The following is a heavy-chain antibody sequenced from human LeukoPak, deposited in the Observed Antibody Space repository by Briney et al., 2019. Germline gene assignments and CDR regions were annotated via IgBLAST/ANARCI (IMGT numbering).Heavy chain of an antibody. CDR1: GYTFTGYY. D-gene: IGHD6-13*01. Sequence: GASVKVSCKASGYTFTGYYMHWVRQAPGQGLEWMGWINLNSGGTNYAQKFQGRVTMTRDTSISTAYMELSRLRSDDTAVYYCARRLIAAAGTADPWGQGTLVTVSS. CDR3: ARRLIAAAGTADP. CDR2: INLNSGGT. V-gene: IGHV1-2*02. J-gene: IGHJ5*02.